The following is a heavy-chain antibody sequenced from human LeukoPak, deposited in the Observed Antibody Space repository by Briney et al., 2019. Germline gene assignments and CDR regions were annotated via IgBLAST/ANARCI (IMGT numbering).Heavy chain of an antibody. CDR2: IYSGGNT. Sequence: PGGSLRLSCAASGFTFSSNYMSWLRQAPGKGLEWVSVIYSGGNTYYADPVKGRFTISRDNSKNTLYLQMNSLRAEDTAVYYCARGGYSYGPYYFDYWGQGTLVTVSS. CDR1: GFTFSSNY. V-gene: IGHV3-66*01. J-gene: IGHJ4*02. CDR3: ARGGYSYGPYYFDY. D-gene: IGHD5-18*01.